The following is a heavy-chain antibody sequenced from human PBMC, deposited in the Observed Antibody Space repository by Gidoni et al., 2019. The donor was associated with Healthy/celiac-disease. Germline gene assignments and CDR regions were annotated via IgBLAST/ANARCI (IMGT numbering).Heavy chain of an antibody. V-gene: IGHV4-38-2*01. J-gene: IGHJ6*02. CDR3: ARGGFWSVYYRVNYYYGMDV. CDR1: GYSIRSGYH. Sequence: VQLQESGPGLVKPSETLSLTCAVSGYSIRSGYHWGWIRQPPGKGLEWIGIIYHSGSTSYNPSLKSRVTISLATSKNQVSRKLSSGTAADTAVYYCARGGFWSVYYRVNYYYGMDVWGQGTTVTVSS. CDR2: IYHSGST. D-gene: IGHD3-3*01.